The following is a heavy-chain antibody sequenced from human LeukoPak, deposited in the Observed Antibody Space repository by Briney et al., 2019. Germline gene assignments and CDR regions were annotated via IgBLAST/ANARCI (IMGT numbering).Heavy chain of an antibody. V-gene: IGHV1-18*04. CDR2: ISPYTGNT. Sequence: ASVKVSCKASGYTFSSYGISWVRQAPGQGLEWMGWISPYTGNTNYVQKFQGRVTMTTDTSTSTAYMELRSLRSDDTAVYYCARDRDYYDSVAFDIWGQGTMVTVSS. D-gene: IGHD3-22*01. J-gene: IGHJ3*02. CDR1: GYTFSSYG. CDR3: ARDRDYYDSVAFDI.